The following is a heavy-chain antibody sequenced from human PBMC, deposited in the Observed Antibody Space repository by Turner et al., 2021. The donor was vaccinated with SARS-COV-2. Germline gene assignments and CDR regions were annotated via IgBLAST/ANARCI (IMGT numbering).Heavy chain of an antibody. V-gene: IGHV3-74*01. CDR1: GFTFSYYW. CDR3: AREVVTAIPYFDY. Sequence: EVQLVESGGGLVQPGGSLRLSCAASGFTFSYYWMHWVRHAPGKGLVWVSRINSDGSSTSYADSVKGRFTISRDNAKNTLYLQMNSLRAEDTAVYYCAREVVTAIPYFDYWGQGTLVTVSS. CDR2: INSDGSST. D-gene: IGHD2-21*02. J-gene: IGHJ4*02.